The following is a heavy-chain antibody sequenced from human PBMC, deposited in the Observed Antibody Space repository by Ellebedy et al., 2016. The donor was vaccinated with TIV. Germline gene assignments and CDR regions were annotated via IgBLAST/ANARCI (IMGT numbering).Heavy chain of an antibody. CDR1: RGTFSSYA. D-gene: IGHD3-22*01. CDR2: IIPIFGTA. CDR3: ASAGYYYDRGGDY. V-gene: IGHV1-69*13. J-gene: IGHJ4*02. Sequence: SVKVSXKASRGTFSSYAISWVRQAPGQGLEWMGGIIPIFGTANYAQKFQGRVTITADESTSTAYMELSSLRSEDTAVYYCASAGYYYDRGGDYWGQGTLVTVSS.